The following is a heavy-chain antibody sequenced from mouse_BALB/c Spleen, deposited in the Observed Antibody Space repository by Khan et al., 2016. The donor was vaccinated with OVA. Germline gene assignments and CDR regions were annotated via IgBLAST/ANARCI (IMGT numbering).Heavy chain of an antibody. V-gene: IGHV2-6-1*01. D-gene: IGHD2-10*01. CDR1: GFSLTNYG. J-gene: IGHJ4*01. CDR3: ARQPYYHYNIMDY. Sequence: QVQLQQSGPGLVAPSQSLSITCTISGFSLTNYGVHWVRQPPGKGLEWLVVIWSDGRTTYNSALKSRLTISKENSKSQVFLKMNSLQTDDTAMYFCARQPYYHYNIMDYWGQGTSVTVSS. CDR2: IWSDGRT.